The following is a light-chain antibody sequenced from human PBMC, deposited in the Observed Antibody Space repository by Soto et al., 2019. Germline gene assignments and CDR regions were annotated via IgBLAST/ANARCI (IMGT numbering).Light chain of an antibody. Sequence: DIQMTQAPSSLSASVGDRVTITCRASQGISNYLAWYQQKPGKVPKILIYAASTLQSGVPSRFSGSGSGTDFTLTISSLQPAEVATYYCQKYNSAPRTFGQGTKVEIK. J-gene: IGKJ1*01. CDR1: QGISNY. CDR3: QKYNSAPRT. V-gene: IGKV1-27*01. CDR2: AAS.